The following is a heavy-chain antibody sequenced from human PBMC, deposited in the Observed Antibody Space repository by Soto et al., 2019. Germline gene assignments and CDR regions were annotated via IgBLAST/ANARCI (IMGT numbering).Heavy chain of an antibody. Sequence: GSLRLSCAAAGFTFSGYAMQWVRQAPGKGLEWISSISGSGFKKYYADSVKGRFTISRDNSKSTVYLELNNLSAEDTAVYHCAKNQGVELVPLATVDWFDPWGQGSVVTVSS. CDR2: ISGSGFKK. CDR1: GFTFSGYA. V-gene: IGHV3-23*01. J-gene: IGHJ5*02. D-gene: IGHD1-26*01. CDR3: AKNQGVELVPLATVDWFDP.